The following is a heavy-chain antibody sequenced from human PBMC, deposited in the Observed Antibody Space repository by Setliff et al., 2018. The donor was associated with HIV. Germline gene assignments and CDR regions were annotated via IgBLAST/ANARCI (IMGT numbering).Heavy chain of an antibody. V-gene: IGHV4-39*07. CDR3: ARDLWNYGIDS. CDR2: IYYSGST. CDR1: GGAISSRGYY. Sequence: SETLSLTCTVSGGAISSRGYYWGWIRQPPGKGLEWIGSIYYSGSTYYNPSLKSRVTISLDTSKNQFSLKLSSVTAADTAVYYGARDLWNYGIDSWGQGTLVTVSS. J-gene: IGHJ5*01. D-gene: IGHD1-7*01.